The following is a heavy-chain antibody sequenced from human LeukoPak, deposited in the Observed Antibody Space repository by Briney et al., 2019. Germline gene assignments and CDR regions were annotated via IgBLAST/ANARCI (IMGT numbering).Heavy chain of an antibody. CDR2: VSDDGNNI. CDR1: GFTFSNYP. J-gene: IGHJ4*01. Sequence: GRSLRLSCAASGFTFSNYPMHWVRQAPGKGLEWVAVVSDDGNNIYYADSVKGRFTISRDNSKNTLYLQMNSLRAEDTAVYYCARRATTERGHSYGLDYWGQGTLVTVSS. CDR3: ARRATTERGHSYGLDY. V-gene: IGHV3-30*04. D-gene: IGHD5-18*01.